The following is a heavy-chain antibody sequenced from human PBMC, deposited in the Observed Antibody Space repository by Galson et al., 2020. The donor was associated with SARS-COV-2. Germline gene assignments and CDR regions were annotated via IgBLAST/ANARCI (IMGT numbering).Heavy chain of an antibody. Sequence: GGSLRLSCAASGFTFSSYAMSWVRQAPGKGLEWVSAISGSGGSTYYADSVKGRFTISRDNSKNTLYLQMNSLRAEDTAVYYCAKAFVVVVTASVYYFDYWGQGTLVTVSS. D-gene: IGHD2-21*02. CDR1: GFTFSSYA. CDR3: AKAFVVVVTASVYYFDY. J-gene: IGHJ4*02. V-gene: IGHV3-23*01. CDR2: ISGSGGST.